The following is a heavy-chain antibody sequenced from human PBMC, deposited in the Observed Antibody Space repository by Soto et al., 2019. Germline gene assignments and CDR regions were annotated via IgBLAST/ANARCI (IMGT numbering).Heavy chain of an antibody. J-gene: IGHJ6*02. Sequence: LRLSCAASGFTFSSYSMNWVRQAPGKGLEWVSSISSSSSYIYYADSVKGRFTISRDNAKNSLYLQMNSLRAEDTAVYYCASCSSDYYGMDVWGQGTTVTVSS. V-gene: IGHV3-21*01. D-gene: IGHD6-13*01. CDR3: ASCSSDYYGMDV. CDR2: ISSSSSYI. CDR1: GFTFSSYS.